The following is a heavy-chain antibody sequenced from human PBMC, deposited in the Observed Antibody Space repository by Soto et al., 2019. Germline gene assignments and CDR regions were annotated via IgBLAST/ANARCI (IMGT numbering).Heavy chain of an antibody. V-gene: IGHV3-11*01. CDR1: GFTLSGYY. CDR3: ARFLPVAGTLSFDY. J-gene: IGHJ4*02. Sequence: GGSLRLSRAAPGFTLSGYYKSWIRPAPGKGLEWVSYISSSGSTIYYADSVKGRFTISRDNAKNSLYLQMNSLRAEDTAVYYCARFLPVAGTLSFDYWGQGTLVTVSS. D-gene: IGHD6-19*01. CDR2: ISSSGSTI.